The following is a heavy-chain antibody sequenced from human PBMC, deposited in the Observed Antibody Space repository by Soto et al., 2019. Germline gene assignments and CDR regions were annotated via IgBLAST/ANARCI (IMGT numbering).Heavy chain of an antibody. CDR3: TKLQRRWLNSDY. J-gene: IGHJ4*02. V-gene: IGHV4-39*01. CDR1: GDSIRSINNY. CDR2: IYYDGST. D-gene: IGHD5-12*01. Sequence: SETLSLTCTVSGDSIRSINNYWGWIRQPPGKGLEWIGNIYYDGSTFYNPSLKSRVAMSIDTSKNQFSLNLTSVTATDTAVYYCTKLQRRWLNSDYWGQGTLVTVSS.